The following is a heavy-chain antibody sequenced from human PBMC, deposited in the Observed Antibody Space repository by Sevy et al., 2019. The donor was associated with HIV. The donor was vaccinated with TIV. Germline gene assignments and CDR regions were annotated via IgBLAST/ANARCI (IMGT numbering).Heavy chain of an antibody. CDR1: GYTLTELS. J-gene: IGHJ6*02. CDR3: ATDVPLYPAAIPGTKGMDV. D-gene: IGHD2-2*02. V-gene: IGHV1-24*01. CDR2: FDPEDGET. Sequence: ASVKVSCKVSGYTLTELSMHWVRQAPGKGLEWMGGFDPEDGETIYAQKFQGRVTMTEDTSTDTAYMELSSLRSEDTAVYYCATDVPLYPAAIPGTKGMDVWGQGTTVTVSS.